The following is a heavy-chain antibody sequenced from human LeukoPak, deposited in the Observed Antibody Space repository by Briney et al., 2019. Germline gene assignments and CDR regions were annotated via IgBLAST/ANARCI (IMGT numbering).Heavy chain of an antibody. CDR3: ARHKYSSSPFDY. Sequence: SETLSLTCTVSGGSISSYYWSWIRQPAGKGLEWIGRIYTSGGINYNPSLKSRVTMSVDTSKNQFSLKLSSVTAADTAVYYCARHKYSSSPFDYWGQGTLVTVSS. CDR2: IYTSGGI. J-gene: IGHJ4*02. V-gene: IGHV4-4*07. D-gene: IGHD6-6*01. CDR1: GGSISSYY.